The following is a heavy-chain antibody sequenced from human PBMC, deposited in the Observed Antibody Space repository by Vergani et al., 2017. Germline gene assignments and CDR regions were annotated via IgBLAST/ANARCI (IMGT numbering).Heavy chain of an antibody. CDR3: ARGGGYETSDYYYFDY. D-gene: IGHD3-22*01. Sequence: QVQLQQSGPGLVKPSQTLSLTCAISGDSVSSNSAAWNWIRQSPSRGLEWLGRTYYRAKWYIDYAISVKSRITINPDTSKNQFSLQLNSVTPEDTAVYYCARGGGYETSDYYYFDYWGQGTLVTVSS. CDR2: TYYRAKWYI. V-gene: IGHV6-1*01. J-gene: IGHJ4*02. CDR1: GDSVSSNSAA.